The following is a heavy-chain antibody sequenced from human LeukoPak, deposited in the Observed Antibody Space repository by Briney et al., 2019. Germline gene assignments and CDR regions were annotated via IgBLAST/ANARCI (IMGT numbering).Heavy chain of an antibody. D-gene: IGHD1-7*01. V-gene: IGHV4-38-2*02. CDR3: ARSYSSLTGTTGY. Sequence: PSETLSLTCTVSGYSISSGYYWGWIRQPPGKGLEWIGSIYHSGSTYHNPSLKSRVTISVDTSKYQFSLKLSSVTAADTAVYYCARSYSSLTGTTGYWGQGTLVTVSS. CDR1: GYSISSGYY. CDR2: IYHSGST. J-gene: IGHJ4*02.